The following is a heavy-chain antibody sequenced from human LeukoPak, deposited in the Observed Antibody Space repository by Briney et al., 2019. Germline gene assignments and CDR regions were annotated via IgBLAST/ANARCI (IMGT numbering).Heavy chain of an antibody. D-gene: IGHD6-13*01. V-gene: IGHV3-9*01. J-gene: IGHJ4*02. Sequence: WVRQTPGKGLEWVSGISWNSGSIGYADSVKGRFTISRDNAKNSLYLQMNSLRAEDTALYYCAKDAAADPYYFDYWGQGTLVTVSS. CDR3: AKDAAADPYYFDY. CDR2: ISWNSGSI.